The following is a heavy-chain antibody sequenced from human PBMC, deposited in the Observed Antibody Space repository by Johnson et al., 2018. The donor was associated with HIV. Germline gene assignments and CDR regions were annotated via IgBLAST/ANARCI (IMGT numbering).Heavy chain of an antibody. Sequence: MQLVESGGGVVRPGESLRLSCAASRFSVSSNYMTWVRQAPGKGLEWVSVIYSGGSTYYADSVRGRFTISRDNYKNTLYLQMNSLRAEDTALYYCARDLDSSSSEDAFDIWGQGTMVTVSS. J-gene: IGHJ3*02. CDR3: ARDLDSSSSEDAFDI. CDR1: RFSVSSNY. V-gene: IGHV3-53*01. D-gene: IGHD6-6*01. CDR2: IYSGGST.